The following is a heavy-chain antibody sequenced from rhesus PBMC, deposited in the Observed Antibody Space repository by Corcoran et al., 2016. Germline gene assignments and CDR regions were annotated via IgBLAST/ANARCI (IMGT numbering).Heavy chain of an antibody. Sequence: QLQLQESGPGLVKPSETLSVTCAVSGGYISSSYWSWIRQAPGKGLEWIVYIYGSSSSTTYTPSLKRRVTLSVDTANNQRSLKRSSGTAAYTAVYYCASDTPYGSSPNRFDYWGQVVLVTVSS. J-gene: IGHJ4*01. D-gene: IGHD4-29*01. V-gene: IGHV4-169*02. CDR2: IYGSSSST. CDR1: GGYISSSY. CDR3: ASDTPYGSSPNRFDY.